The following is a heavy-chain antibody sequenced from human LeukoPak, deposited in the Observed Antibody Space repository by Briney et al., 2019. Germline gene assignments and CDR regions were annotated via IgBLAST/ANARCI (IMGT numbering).Heavy chain of an antibody. Sequence: GGSLRLSCAASGFTFSSYGMHWVRQAPGKGLEWVAVISYDGSNKYYADSVKGRFTISRDNFENTLYLQMNSLRAEDTAVYFCARAETPGVRGLSALNYWGQGTLVTVSS. D-gene: IGHD3-10*01. CDR1: GFTFSSYG. V-gene: IGHV3-30*19. CDR2: ISYDGSNK. CDR3: ARAETPGVRGLSALNY. J-gene: IGHJ4*01.